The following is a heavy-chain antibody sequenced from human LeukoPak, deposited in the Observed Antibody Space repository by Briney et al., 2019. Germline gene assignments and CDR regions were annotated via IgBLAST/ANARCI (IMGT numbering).Heavy chain of an antibody. Sequence: PSETLSLTCTVSGGSISSSSYYWGWIRQPPGKGLEWIGSIYYSGSTYYNPSLKSRVTISVDTSKNPSSLKLSSVTAADTAVYYCARSDGYAFWSGYPISWFDPWGQGTLVTVSS. CDR3: ARSDGYAFWSGYPISWFDP. V-gene: IGHV4-39*01. CDR2: IYYSGST. CDR1: GGSISSSSYY. D-gene: IGHD3-3*01. J-gene: IGHJ5*02.